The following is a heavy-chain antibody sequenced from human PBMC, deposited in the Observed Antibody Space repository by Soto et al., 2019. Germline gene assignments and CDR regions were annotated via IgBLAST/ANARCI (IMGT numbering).Heavy chain of an antibody. D-gene: IGHD6-19*01. CDR2: IIPIFGTA. V-gene: IGHV1-69*01. J-gene: IGHJ6*02. CDR3: ARALAVAGPHSYYYYYGMDV. Sequence: QVQLVQSGAEVKKPGSSVKVSCKASGGTFSSYAISWVRQAPGQGLEWMGGIIPIFGTANYAQKFQGRVTITADESTSTAYMELSSLRSEDTAVYYCARALAVAGPHSYYYYYGMDVWGQGTTVTVS. CDR1: GGTFSSYA.